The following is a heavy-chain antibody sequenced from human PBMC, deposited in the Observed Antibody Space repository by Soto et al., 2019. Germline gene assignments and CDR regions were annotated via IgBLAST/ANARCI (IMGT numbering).Heavy chain of an antibody. CDR1: GYTFTSYG. V-gene: IGHV1-18*01. CDR3: ASAVQNNWFDP. CDR2: ISAYNGNT. Sequence: ASVKVSCKASGYTFTSYGISWVRQAPGQGLEWMGWISAYNGNTNYAQKFQGRVTMTTDTSTSTAYMELRSLRSDDTAVYYCASAVQNNWFDPWGQGTLVTVSS. D-gene: IGHD1-1*01. J-gene: IGHJ5*02.